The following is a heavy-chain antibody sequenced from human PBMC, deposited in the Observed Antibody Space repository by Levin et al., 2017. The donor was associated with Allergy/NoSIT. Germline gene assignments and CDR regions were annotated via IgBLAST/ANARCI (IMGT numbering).Heavy chain of an antibody. D-gene: IGHD4-17*01. CDR2: INPNSGGT. J-gene: IGHJ4*02. CDR3: ARAFYGDCLFDY. Sequence: EASVKVSCKASGYTFTGYYMHWVRQAPGQGLEWMGWINPNSGGTNYAQKFQGRVTMTRDTSISTAYMELSRLRSDDTAVYYCARAFYGDCLFDYWGQGTLVTVSS. V-gene: IGHV1-2*02. CDR1: GYTFTGYY.